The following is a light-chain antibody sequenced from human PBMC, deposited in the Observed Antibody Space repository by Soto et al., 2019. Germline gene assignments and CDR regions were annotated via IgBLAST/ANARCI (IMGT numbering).Light chain of an antibody. CDR2: GPS. CDR3: QQYTHWPVWS. J-gene: IGKJ1*01. CDR1: QSISSN. Sequence: EIVLTQSPATLSVSPGERATLSCRASQSISSNLAWYQQKPGQAPRLLIYGPSTRATGGPARFSGSGSGTEFTLTISSRQSEDFAMYYCQQYTHWPVWSFGQGTKVEIK. V-gene: IGKV3-15*01.